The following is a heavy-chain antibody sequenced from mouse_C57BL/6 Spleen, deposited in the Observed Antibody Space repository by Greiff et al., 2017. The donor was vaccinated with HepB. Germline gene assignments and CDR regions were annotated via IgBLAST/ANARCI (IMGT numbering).Heavy chain of an antibody. V-gene: IGHV1-15*01. J-gene: IGHJ3*01. CDR2: IDPETGGT. Sequence: QVQLQQSGAELVRPGASVTLSCKASGYTFTDYEMHWVKQTPVHGLEWIGAIDPETGGTAYNQKFKGKAILTADKSSSTAYLELRSLTSEDSAVYYCTRGIFLTTVVAKAYWGQGTLVTVSA. CDR3: TRGIFLTTVVAKAY. D-gene: IGHD1-1*01. CDR1: GYTFTDYE.